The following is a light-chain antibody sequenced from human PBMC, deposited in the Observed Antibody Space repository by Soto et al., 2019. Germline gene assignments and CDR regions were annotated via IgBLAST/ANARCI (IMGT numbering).Light chain of an antibody. Sequence: DIQLTQSPSTLSASVGDRVTITCRASQNISSWLAWYQQNPGKAPNLLIYETSNLESGVPSRFSGNGSETGFTLTISSPQPDEFSTYCCQCNNDDCWTLGPGTKVEI. V-gene: IGKV1-5*03. CDR3: QCNNDDCWT. CDR2: ETS. CDR1: QNISSW. J-gene: IGKJ1*01.